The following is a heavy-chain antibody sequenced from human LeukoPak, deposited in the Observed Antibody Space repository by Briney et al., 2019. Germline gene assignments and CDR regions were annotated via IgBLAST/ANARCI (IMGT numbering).Heavy chain of an antibody. CDR1: GDSISSGNVY. CDR3: ARGQRGWYENYYYMDV. V-gene: IGHV4-61*02. Sequence: PSETLSLTCTVSGDSISSGNVYWNWIRQPAGKGLEWIGRIYTSGSTNYNPSLKSRVTMSVDTSKNQFSLKLSSVTAADTAVYYCARGQRGWYENYYYMDVWGKGTTVTISS. D-gene: IGHD6-19*01. J-gene: IGHJ6*03. CDR2: IYTSGST.